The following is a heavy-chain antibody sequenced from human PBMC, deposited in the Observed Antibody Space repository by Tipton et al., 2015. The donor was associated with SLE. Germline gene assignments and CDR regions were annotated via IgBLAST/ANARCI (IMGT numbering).Heavy chain of an antibody. Sequence: TLSLTCTVSGGSISSYYWSWIRQPPGKGLEWIGYIYTSGSTNYNPSLKSRVTISVDTSKNQFSLKLSSVTAADTAVYYCARKSYSSSHWGQGTLVTVSS. D-gene: IGHD6-13*01. CDR1: GGSISSYY. CDR3: ARKSYSSSH. J-gene: IGHJ4*02. CDR2: IYTSGST. V-gene: IGHV4-4*09.